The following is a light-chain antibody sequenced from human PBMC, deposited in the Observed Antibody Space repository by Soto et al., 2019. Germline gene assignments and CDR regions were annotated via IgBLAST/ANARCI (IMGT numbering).Light chain of an antibody. CDR2: GNS. J-gene: IGLJ1*01. Sequence: QSVLTQPPSVSGAPGQRVTISCTGSSSNIGAGYDVHWYQQLPGTAPKLLIYGNSNRPSGVPDRFSGSKSGTSASLAITGLQAEDEADYYCQSYDSSLSCLFGTGTKLTV. CDR3: QSYDSSLSCL. CDR1: SSNIGAGYD. V-gene: IGLV1-40*01.